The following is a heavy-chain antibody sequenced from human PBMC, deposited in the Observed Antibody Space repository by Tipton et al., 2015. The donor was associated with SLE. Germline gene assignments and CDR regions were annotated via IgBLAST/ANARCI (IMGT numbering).Heavy chain of an antibody. V-gene: IGHV4-59*07. D-gene: IGHD6-13*01. CDR2: IYYSGST. CDR3: ARFIAAAGILY. Sequence: TLSLTCAVYGGSFSGYYWSWIRQPPGKGLEWIGYIYYSGSTNYNPSLKSRVTISVDTSKNQFSLKLSSVTAADTAVYYCARFIAAAGILYWGQGTLVTVSS. J-gene: IGHJ4*02. CDR1: GGSFSGYY.